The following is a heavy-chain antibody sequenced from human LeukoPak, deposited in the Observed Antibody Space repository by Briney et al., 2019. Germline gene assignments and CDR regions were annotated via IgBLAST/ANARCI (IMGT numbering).Heavy chain of an antibody. CDR3: AKHTVVIIDAFDI. V-gene: IGHV3-23*01. CDR2: ISGSGGST. J-gene: IGHJ3*02. D-gene: IGHD4-23*01. CDR1: GFTFSSYA. Sequence: GSLKLSCAASGFTFSSYAMSWVRQAPGKGLEWVSAISGSGGSTYYADSVKGRFTISRDNSKNTLYLQMNSLRAEDTAVYYCAKHTVVIIDAFDIWGQGTMVTVSS.